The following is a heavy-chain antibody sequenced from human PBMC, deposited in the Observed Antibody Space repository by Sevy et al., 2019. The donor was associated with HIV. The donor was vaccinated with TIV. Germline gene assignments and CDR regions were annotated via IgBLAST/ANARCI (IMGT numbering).Heavy chain of an antibody. J-gene: IGHJ6*02. CDR2: ISSSSSYI. CDR3: ARDRDVLRFLEWLPHYYYGMDV. D-gene: IGHD3-3*01. Sequence: GGSLRLSCAASGFTFSSYSMNWVRQAPGKGLEWVSSISSSSSYIYYADSVKGRFTISRDNAKNSLYRQMNSLRAEDTAVYYCARDRDVLRFLEWLPHYYYGMDVWGQGTTVTVSS. CDR1: GFTFSSYS. V-gene: IGHV3-21*01.